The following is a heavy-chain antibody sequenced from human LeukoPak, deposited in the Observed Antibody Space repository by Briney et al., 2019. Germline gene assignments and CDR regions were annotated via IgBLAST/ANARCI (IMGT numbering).Heavy chain of an antibody. V-gene: IGHV4-39*07. Sequence: PSETLSLTCNVSGGAIGASAYYWAWVRQLSGKGLEWIGSIHDSGKTYYKSSLQSRVTIPVDTSKKQVSLRLSSVTAADTAVYYCARDWLGGSTGWYHDAFDVWGQGTVVAVSS. CDR2: IHDSGKT. D-gene: IGHD6-19*01. J-gene: IGHJ3*01. CDR3: ARDWLGGSTGWYHDAFDV. CDR1: GGAIGASAYY.